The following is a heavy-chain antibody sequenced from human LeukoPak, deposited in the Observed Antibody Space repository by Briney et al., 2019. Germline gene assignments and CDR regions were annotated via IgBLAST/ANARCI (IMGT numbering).Heavy chain of an antibody. J-gene: IGHJ6*03. CDR2: IYTSGST. Sequence: SETLSLTCTVSGGSISSYYWSWIRQPAGKGLEWIGRIYTSGSTNYNPSLKSRVTISVDTSKNQFSLKLSSVTAADTAVYYCASKACSGGSCYSGWNYYYYMDVWGKGTTVTVSS. V-gene: IGHV4-4*07. D-gene: IGHD2-15*01. CDR1: GGSISSYY. CDR3: ASKACSGGSCYSGWNYYYYMDV.